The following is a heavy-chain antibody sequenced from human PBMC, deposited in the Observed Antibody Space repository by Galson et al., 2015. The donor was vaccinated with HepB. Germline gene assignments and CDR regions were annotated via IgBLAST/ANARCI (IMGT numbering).Heavy chain of an antibody. J-gene: IGHJ5*02. Sequence: TLTCTFSGFSLTTSGLGVGWIRQPPGKALEWLALIYWDDDERYSPSLKNRLTITKDTSKNQVVLRMTNMDPVDTATYYCARRRNNNWFDPWGQGTLVTVSS. CDR3: ARRRNNNWFDP. D-gene: IGHD1/OR15-1a*01. CDR1: GFSLTTSGLG. CDR2: IYWDDDE. V-gene: IGHV2-5*02.